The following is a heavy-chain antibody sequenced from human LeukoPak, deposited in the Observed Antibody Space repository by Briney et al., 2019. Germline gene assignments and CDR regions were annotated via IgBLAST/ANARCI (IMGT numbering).Heavy chain of an antibody. Sequence: PGGSLRLSCVATGFTSSRHGLNWVRQAPGKGLEWVSGISPGGDIRYYADSVKGRFTISRDNSKYTVSLQMSSLRAEDTAVYYCAKDDGWIQFNSWGQGTLVTVSS. CDR3: AKDDGWIQFNS. D-gene: IGHD5-24*01. V-gene: IGHV3-23*01. CDR2: ISPGGDIR. J-gene: IGHJ4*02. CDR1: GFTSSRHG.